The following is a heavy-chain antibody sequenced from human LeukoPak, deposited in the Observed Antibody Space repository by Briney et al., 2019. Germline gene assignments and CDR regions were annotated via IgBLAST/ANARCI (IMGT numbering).Heavy chain of an antibody. D-gene: IGHD5-12*01. Sequence: PGGSLRLSCAASGFTFSSYSMNWVRQAPGKGLEWVSSISSSSSYIYYADSVKGRFTISRDNAKNSLYLQMNSLRAEDTAVYYCARGRSGYRYFDYWGQGTLVTVSS. CDR3: ARGRSGYRYFDY. CDR1: GFTFSSYS. V-gene: IGHV3-21*01. J-gene: IGHJ4*02. CDR2: ISSSSSYI.